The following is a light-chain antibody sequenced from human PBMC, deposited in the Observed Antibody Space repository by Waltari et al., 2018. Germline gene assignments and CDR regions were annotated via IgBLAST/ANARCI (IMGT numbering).Light chain of an antibody. Sequence: QSALTQTATVSGSPGQSITISCSGASSDIGKYYLVSWYQQHPGKAPPLIVYDVDKPPSGVSTRFSGSKSGNTAFLTISGLQTADEADYYCCSYAGSAVSVFGGGTKLTVL. CDR3: CSYAGSAVSV. V-gene: IGLV2-23*02. CDR1: SSDIGKYYL. CDR2: DVD. J-gene: IGLJ3*02.